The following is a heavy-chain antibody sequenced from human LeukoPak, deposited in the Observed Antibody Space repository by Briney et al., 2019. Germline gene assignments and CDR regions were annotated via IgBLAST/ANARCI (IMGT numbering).Heavy chain of an antibody. Sequence: SKTLSLTCAVSGGSITSHSWWSWVRQPPGKGLGWIGEIYHGGDTNYDPSVKSRVTMSIDKSKNHFSLNLRSVTAADTAIYYCASHVTVLGTRGFDYWGQGILVTVSS. V-gene: IGHV4-4*02. CDR2: IYHGGDT. J-gene: IGHJ4*02. CDR1: GGSITSHSW. D-gene: IGHD6-19*01. CDR3: ASHVTVLGTRGFDY.